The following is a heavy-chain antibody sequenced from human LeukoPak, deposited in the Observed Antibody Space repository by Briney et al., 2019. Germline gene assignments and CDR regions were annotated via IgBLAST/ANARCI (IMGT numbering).Heavy chain of an antibody. CDR3: ARYVLSWSYYYYYYYMDV. CDR1: GGSFSGYY. J-gene: IGHJ6*03. V-gene: IGHV4-34*01. D-gene: IGHD1-26*01. CDR2: INHSGST. Sequence: SETLSLTCAVYGGSFSGYYWSWIRQPPGKGLEWIGEINHSGSTNYNPSLKSRVTISVDTSKNQFSLKLSSVTAADTAVYYCARYVLSWSYYYYYYYMDVWGKGTTVTVSS.